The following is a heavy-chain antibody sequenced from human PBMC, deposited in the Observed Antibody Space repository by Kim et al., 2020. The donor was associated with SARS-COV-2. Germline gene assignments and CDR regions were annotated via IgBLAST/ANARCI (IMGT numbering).Heavy chain of an antibody. CDR2: ISSSSTI. J-gene: IGHJ4*01. CDR1: GFTFSSYS. Sequence: GGSLRLYCAASGFTFSSYSMNWVSQAPGKGLEWASYISSSSTIYYADAVKGRFTITRDNAKNSLYLQMNSLRDEDTAVYYCARAFEVRGVIIWYYFDYWGLGTLVPLSS. V-gene: IGHV3-48*02. CDR3: ARAFEVRGVIIWYYFDY. D-gene: IGHD3-10*01.